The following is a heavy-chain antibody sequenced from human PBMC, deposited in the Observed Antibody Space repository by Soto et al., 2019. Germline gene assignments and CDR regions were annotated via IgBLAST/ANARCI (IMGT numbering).Heavy chain of an antibody. J-gene: IGHJ4*02. D-gene: IGHD2-2*01. CDR2: ISGNGGST. Sequence: EVQLLESGGGLEQPGGSLRLSCAASGFTFSSYAMSWVRQAPGKGLEWVSGISGNGGSTYYADSVKGRFTISRDNSKNTLYLQINSLRADDTAVYYCAPGGTPAAMPRWGFDFWGQGTPVTVSS. CDR1: GFTFSSYA. CDR3: APGGTPAAMPRWGFDF. V-gene: IGHV3-23*01.